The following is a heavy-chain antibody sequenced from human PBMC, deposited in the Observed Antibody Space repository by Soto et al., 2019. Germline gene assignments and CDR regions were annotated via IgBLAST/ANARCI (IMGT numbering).Heavy chain of an antibody. CDR1: GSTFNNFA. CDR2: IVVISNTA. Sequence: QVVLLQSGAEVKEPGSSVRVSCEVSGSTFNNFAFSWVRQAPGHGPEWMGGIVVISNTADYSQRFQDRVTITADTSTNTLYMELVSLTFEDTAVYYCARAIKRWEVHYYFDYWGQGTLVTVSS. CDR3: ARAIKRWEVHYYFDY. J-gene: IGHJ4*02. V-gene: IGHV1-69*06. D-gene: IGHD1-26*01.